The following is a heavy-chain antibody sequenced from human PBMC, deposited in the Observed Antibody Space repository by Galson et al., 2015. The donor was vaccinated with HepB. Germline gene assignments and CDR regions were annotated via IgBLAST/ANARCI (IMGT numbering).Heavy chain of an antibody. CDR1: GFTFSSYA. CDR3: AKDLFSGHQWLSLPFNY. V-gene: IGHV3-23*01. J-gene: IGHJ4*02. CDR2: ISGSEGIT. D-gene: IGHD6-19*01. Sequence: SLRLSCAASGFTFSSYAMSWVRQAPGKGLEWVPAISGSEGITDYADSVKGRFTISRDNTRNTLYLQMNILRAEDTAIYYCAKDLFSGHQWLSLPFNYRGQGTLVTVSS.